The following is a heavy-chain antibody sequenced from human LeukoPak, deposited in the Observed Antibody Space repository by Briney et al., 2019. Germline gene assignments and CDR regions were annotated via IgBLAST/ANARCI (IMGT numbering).Heavy chain of an antibody. CDR2: ISGSGGST. J-gene: IGHJ4*02. Sequence: GGSLRLSCAASGFTFSSYAMSWVRQAPGKGLEWVSAISGSGGSTYYADSVKGRFTISRDNSKNTLYLQMNSLRAEDTAVYYCAAGGGSYSDFDYWGQGTLVTVSS. CDR1: GFTFSSYA. V-gene: IGHV3-23*01. CDR3: AAGGGSYSDFDY. D-gene: IGHD1-26*01.